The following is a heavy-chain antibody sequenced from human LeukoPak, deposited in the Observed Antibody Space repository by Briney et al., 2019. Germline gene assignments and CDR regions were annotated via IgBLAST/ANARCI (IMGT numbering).Heavy chain of an antibody. Sequence: GGSLRLSCAASGFTFSTTAMTWVRQAPGKGLEWVSAIPGIGGATFYSDSVKGRFTISRDNSKNTVYLHMNNLRAEDTAVYYCAKDQPPPLRPLDWGPFDPWGQGTLVIVSS. CDR1: GFTFSTTA. J-gene: IGHJ5*02. D-gene: IGHD3-9*01. CDR2: IPGIGGAT. V-gene: IGHV3-23*01. CDR3: AKDQPPPLRPLDWGPFDP.